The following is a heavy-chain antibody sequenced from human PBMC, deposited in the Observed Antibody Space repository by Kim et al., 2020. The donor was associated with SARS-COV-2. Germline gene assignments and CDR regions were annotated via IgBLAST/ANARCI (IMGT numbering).Heavy chain of an antibody. V-gene: IGHV4-39*01. J-gene: IGHJ4*02. Sequence: SETLSLTCTVSGGSISSSSYYWGWIRQPPGKGLEWIGSIYYSGSTYYNPSLKSRVTISVDTSKNQFSLKLSSVTAADTAVYYCARQEWFGEAVDYWGQGTLVTVSS. CDR2: IYYSGST. CDR3: ARQEWFGEAVDY. CDR1: GGSISSSSYY. D-gene: IGHD3-10*01.